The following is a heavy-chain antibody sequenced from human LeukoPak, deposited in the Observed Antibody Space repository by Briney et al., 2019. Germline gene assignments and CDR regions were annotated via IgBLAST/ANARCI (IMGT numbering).Heavy chain of an antibody. CDR2: IYSGGRT. CDR1: GFIVSNND. CDR3: ARGCFYDRSPYCPFDY. V-gene: IGHV3-53*01. J-gene: IGHJ4*02. D-gene: IGHD3-22*01. Sequence: GGSLRLSCAASGFIVSNNDMSWVRQAPGKGLEWVSLIYSGGRTYYADSVKGRFTISRNNSKNTLYLQMNGLRGEDTAVYYCARGCFYDRSPYCPFDYWGQGTLVTVSS.